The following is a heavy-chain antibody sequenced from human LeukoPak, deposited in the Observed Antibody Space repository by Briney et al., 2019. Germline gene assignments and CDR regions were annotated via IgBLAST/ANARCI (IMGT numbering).Heavy chain of an antibody. CDR3: ARDSLYYYDSSGYYSPHFDY. CDR1: GYTFTGYY. D-gene: IGHD3-22*01. V-gene: IGHV1-2*02. J-gene: IGHJ4*02. Sequence: GASVKVSCKASGYTFTGYYMHWVRQAPGQGLEWMGWINPNSGGTNYAQKFQGRVTMTRDTSISTAYMELSGLRSDDTAVYYCARDSLYYYDSSGYYSPHFDYWGQGTLVTVSS. CDR2: INPNSGGT.